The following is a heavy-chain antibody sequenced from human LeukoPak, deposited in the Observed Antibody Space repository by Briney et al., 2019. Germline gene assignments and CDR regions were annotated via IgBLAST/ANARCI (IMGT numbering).Heavy chain of an antibody. CDR1: GFTFSDYY. Sequence: GGSLRLSCAASGFTFSDYYMSWIRQAPGKGLEWVSYISSSGSTIYYADSVKGRFTISRDNAKNSLYLQMNSLRGEDTAVYYCAGFASGTYTDAFDVWGQGTMVTVSS. CDR2: ISSSGSTI. D-gene: IGHD3-10*01. CDR3: AGFASGTYTDAFDV. V-gene: IGHV3-11*01. J-gene: IGHJ3*01.